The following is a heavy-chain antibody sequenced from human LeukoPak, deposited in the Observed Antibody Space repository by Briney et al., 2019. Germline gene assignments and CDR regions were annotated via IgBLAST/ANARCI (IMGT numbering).Heavy chain of an antibody. V-gene: IGHV1-69*04. D-gene: IGHD2-2*01. CDR2: IIPILGIA. CDR3: ARADIVVVPDYFDY. Sequence: SVKVSCKASGGTFSSYAISWVRRAPGQGLEWMGRIIPILGIANYAQKFQGRVTITADKSTSTAYMELSSLRSEDTAVYYCARADIVVVPDYFDYWGQGTLVTVSS. CDR1: GGTFSSYA. J-gene: IGHJ4*02.